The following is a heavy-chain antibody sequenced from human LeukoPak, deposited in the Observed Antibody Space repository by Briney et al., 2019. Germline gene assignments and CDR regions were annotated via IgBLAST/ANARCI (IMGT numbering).Heavy chain of an antibody. CDR3: AKDRYGSGKSFNWFDP. D-gene: IGHD3-10*01. CDR1: GFTFSSYA. V-gene: IGHV3-23*01. CDR2: ISGSGGST. J-gene: IGHJ5*02. Sequence: GGSLRLSCAASGFTFSSYAMSWVRQAPGRGLEWVSAISGSGGSTYYADSVKGRFTISRDNSKNTLYLQMNSLRAEDTAVYYCAKDRYGSGKSFNWFDPWGQGTLVTVSS.